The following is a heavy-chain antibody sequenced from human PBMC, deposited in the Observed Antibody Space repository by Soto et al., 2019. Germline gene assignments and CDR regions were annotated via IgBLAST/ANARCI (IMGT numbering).Heavy chain of an antibody. Sequence: GGSMRLACAASGVSLRSYAMDWVRQEKGKGLEWVAVVSYDGPNKFYADSVKGRFTISRDNSRNTLFLQMNGLRTEDTAVYFFAQGGYVSDWSNPGAYWGQGIQVTVSS. CDR2: VSYDGPNK. J-gene: IGHJ4*02. CDR3: AQGGYVSDWSNPGAY. CDR1: GVSLRSYA. D-gene: IGHD6-19*01. V-gene: IGHV3-30*18.